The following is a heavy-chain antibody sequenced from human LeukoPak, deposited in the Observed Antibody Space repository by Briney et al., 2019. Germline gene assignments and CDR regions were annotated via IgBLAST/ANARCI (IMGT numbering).Heavy chain of an antibody. CDR2: IYYSGST. D-gene: IGHD3-16*01. Sequence: SETLSLTCTVSGGSISSYYWSWIRQPPGKGLEWIGYIYYSGSTNYNPSLKSRVTISVDTSENQFSLKLSSVTAADTAVYYCARYASSWGLFDYWGQGTLVTVSS. V-gene: IGHV4-59*01. CDR3: ARYASSWGLFDY. CDR1: GGSISSYY. J-gene: IGHJ4*02.